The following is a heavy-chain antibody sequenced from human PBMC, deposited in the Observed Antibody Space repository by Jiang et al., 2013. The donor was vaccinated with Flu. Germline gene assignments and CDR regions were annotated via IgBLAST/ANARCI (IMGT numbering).Heavy chain of an antibody. V-gene: IGHV4-39*01. Sequence: GPGLVKPSETLSLTCTVSGGSISSSSYYWGWIRQPPGKGLEWIGSIYYSGSTYYNPSLKSRVTISVDTSKNQFSLKLSSVTAADTAVYYCAGLMITFGDQTAIDYWGQGTLVTVSS. J-gene: IGHJ4*02. CDR1: GGSISSSSYY. D-gene: IGHD3-16*01. CDR2: IYYSGST. CDR3: AGLMITFGDQTAIDY.